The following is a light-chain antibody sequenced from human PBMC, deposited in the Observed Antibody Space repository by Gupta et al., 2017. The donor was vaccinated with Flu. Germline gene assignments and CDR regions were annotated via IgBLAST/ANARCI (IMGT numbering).Light chain of an antibody. J-gene: IGKJ1*01. CDR2: DAS. CDR3: QQRSNWLSPWT. Sequence: EIVFTQSPATLSLSPGERATLSCRASQSVSSYLAWYQQKPGQAPRLLIYDASNRATGIPARFSGSGSGTDFTLTISSLEPEDFAVYYCQQRSNWLSPWTFGQGTKVEIK. CDR1: QSVSSY. V-gene: IGKV3-11*01.